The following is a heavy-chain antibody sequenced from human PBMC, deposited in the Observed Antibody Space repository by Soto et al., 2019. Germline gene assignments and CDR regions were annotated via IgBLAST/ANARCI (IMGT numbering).Heavy chain of an antibody. D-gene: IGHD2-2*03. J-gene: IGHJ4*02. CDR2: ISRSSSNI. V-gene: IGHV3-48*02. Sequence: LRLSCAASGFTFSSYSMSWVRQAPGKGLQWVSYISRSSSNIYYADSVKGRFTISRDNAKNSLYLQMNTLTDEDTAVYFCARAATSLGYCSSTTRYEIDYWGQGTLVTVSS. CDR1: GFTFSSYS. CDR3: ARAATSLGYCSSTTRYEIDY.